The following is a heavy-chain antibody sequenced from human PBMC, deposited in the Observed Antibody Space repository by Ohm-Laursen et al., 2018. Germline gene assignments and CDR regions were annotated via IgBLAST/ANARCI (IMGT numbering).Heavy chain of an antibody. CDR2: IRFGSGST. CDR3: ARVCSGGSCYSSLDS. J-gene: IGHJ5*01. CDR1: GYTFTHDY. D-gene: IGHD2-15*01. V-gene: IGHV1-46*01. Sequence: ASVKVSCKASGYTFTHDYIHWVRQAPGQGLEWIGIIRFGSGSTTYTQKIQDRVTMTRDTSTSTVYMELSSLRSEDTAVYYCARVCSGGSCYSSLDSWGQGTLVTVSS.